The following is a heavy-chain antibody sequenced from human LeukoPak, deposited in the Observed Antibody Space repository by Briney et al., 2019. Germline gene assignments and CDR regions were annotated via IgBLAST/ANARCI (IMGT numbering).Heavy chain of an antibody. Sequence: SETLSLTCTVSGGSISSYYWSWIRQPPGKGLEWIGYIYYSGSTNYNPSLKSRVTISVDTSKNQFSLKLSSVTAADTAVYYCARHYGGGSSNWVDPWGQGTLVTVSS. CDR3: ARHYGGGSSNWVDP. CDR2: IYYSGST. CDR1: GGSISSYY. D-gene: IGHD2-15*01. J-gene: IGHJ5*02. V-gene: IGHV4-59*08.